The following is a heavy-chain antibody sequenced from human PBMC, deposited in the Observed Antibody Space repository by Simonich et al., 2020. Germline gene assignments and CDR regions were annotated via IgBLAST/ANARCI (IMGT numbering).Heavy chain of an antibody. J-gene: IGHJ3*02. V-gene: IGHV1-2*02. CDR1: GYTFTGYY. CDR2: NKPNSGGT. CDR3: ARVRFEAFDI. Sequence: QVQLVQSGAEVKKPGASVKVSCKASGYTFTGYYMHWVRQAPGKGLELKGGNKPNSGGTNYAQKVQVRVSMTRDTSISTAYMELSRLRSDDTAVYYCARVRFEAFDIWGQGTMVTVSS.